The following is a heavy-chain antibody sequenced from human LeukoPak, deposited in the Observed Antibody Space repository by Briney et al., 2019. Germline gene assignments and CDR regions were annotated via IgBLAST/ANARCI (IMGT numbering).Heavy chain of an antibody. D-gene: IGHD5-18*01. CDR1: GFTFSRYW. CDR2: IKQDGSEK. Sequence: GGSLRLSCAASGFTFSRYWMSWVRQAPGKGLECVANIKQDGSEKYYVDSVKGRFTISRDNAKNSLYLQMNSLRAEDTAVYYCAREVGYSFRFTYYYYGMDVWGQGTTVTVSS. CDR3: AREVGYSFRFTYYYYGMDV. J-gene: IGHJ6*02. V-gene: IGHV3-7*01.